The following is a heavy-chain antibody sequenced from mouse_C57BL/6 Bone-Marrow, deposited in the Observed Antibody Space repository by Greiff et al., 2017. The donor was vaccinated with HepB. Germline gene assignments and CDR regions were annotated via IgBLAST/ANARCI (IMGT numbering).Heavy chain of an antibody. Sequence: VQLKQSGAELVRPGASVKLSCTASGFNIKDDYMHWVKQRPEQGLEWIGWIDPENGDTEYASKFQGKATITADTSSNTAYLQLSSLTSEDTAVYYCTTDYGNPWFAYWGQGTLVTVSA. CDR3: TTDYGNPWFAY. J-gene: IGHJ3*01. CDR1: GFNIKDDY. V-gene: IGHV14-4*01. CDR2: IDPENGDT. D-gene: IGHD2-1*01.